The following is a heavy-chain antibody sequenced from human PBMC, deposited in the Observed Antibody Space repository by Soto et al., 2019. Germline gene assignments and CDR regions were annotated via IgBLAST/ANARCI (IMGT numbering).Heavy chain of an antibody. CDR2: ISGSGGST. CDR3: AKYGQGHGSGSYYKLNLLPFDY. D-gene: IGHD3-10*01. J-gene: IGHJ4*02. CDR1: GFTFSSYA. Sequence: EVQLLESGGGLVQPGGSLRLSCAASGFTFSSYAMSWVRQAPGKGLEWVSAISGSGGSTYYADSVKGRFTISRDNSKNTLYLQMNSLRAEDTAVYYCAKYGQGHGSGSYYKLNLLPFDYWGQGTLVTVSS. V-gene: IGHV3-23*01.